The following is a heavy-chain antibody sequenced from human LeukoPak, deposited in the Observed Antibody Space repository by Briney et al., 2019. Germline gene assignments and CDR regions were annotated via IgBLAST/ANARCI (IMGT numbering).Heavy chain of an antibody. CDR3: AIRTGYYGSGSPHGMDV. D-gene: IGHD3-10*01. J-gene: IGHJ6*02. CDR2: ISESGGNT. Sequence: GGSLRLSCAASGFTLSSYGMSWVRQAPGKGLEWVSSISESGGNTYYADSVKGRFTISRDNAKNPLYLQMDSLRDEDTAVYYCAIRTGYYGSGSPHGMDVWGQGTTVTVSS. CDR1: GFTLSSYG. V-gene: IGHV3-23*01.